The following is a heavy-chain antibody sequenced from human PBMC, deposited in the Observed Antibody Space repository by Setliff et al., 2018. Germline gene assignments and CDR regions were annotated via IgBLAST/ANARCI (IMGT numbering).Heavy chain of an antibody. CDR2: ISAYNGNT. V-gene: IGHV1-18*01. CDR3: ARDPAPRLRFLERFDP. J-gene: IGHJ5*02. D-gene: IGHD3-3*01. CDR1: GYTFTSYG. Sequence: GASVKVSCKASGYTFTSYGISWVRQAPGQGLEWMGWISAYNGNTNYAQKLQGRATMTTDTSTSTAYMELRSLRSDDTAVYYCARDPAPRLRFLERFDPWGQGTLVTVSS.